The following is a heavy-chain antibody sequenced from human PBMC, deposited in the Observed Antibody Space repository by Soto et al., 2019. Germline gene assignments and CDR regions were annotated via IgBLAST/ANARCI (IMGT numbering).Heavy chain of an antibody. V-gene: IGHV1-24*01. CDR2: FDPEDGDT. CDR1: GYTLTELS. CDR3: STFTGPYGMDV. Sequence: QAQLVQSGAEMKKPGASVKVSCKVSGYTLTELSIHWVRQAPGKGLEWMGGFDPEDGDTIYAQKFQGRVTLTEDTSTDTAYMALSSLKSEDTAVYYCSTFTGPYGMDVWGQGTTVTVSS. J-gene: IGHJ6*02.